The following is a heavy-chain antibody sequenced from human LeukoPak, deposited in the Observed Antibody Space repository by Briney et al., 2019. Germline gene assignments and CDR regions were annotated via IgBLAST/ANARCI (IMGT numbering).Heavy chain of an antibody. CDR2: ISANSVYT. V-gene: IGHV3-23*01. Sequence: GGSLRLSCVASGFTFSNHGMSWVRQDPGKGLEWVSTISANSVYTYYAAPVKGRFTISRDNSKNTLFLQMNNMGAEDTAIYFCAKIGVTGSWFFDLWGRGTLLSVSS. CDR1: GFTFSNHG. J-gene: IGHJ2*01. CDR3: AKIGVTGSWFFDL. D-gene: IGHD3-3*01.